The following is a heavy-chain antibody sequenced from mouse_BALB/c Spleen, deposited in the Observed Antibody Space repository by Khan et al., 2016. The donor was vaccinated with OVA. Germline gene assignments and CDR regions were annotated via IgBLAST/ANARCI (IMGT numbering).Heavy chain of an antibody. CDR3: ARWALYYDREKNAWFAY. Sequence: QIQLVQSGPELKKPGETVKISCKASGYTFTNYGMNWVKQAPGQGLKWMGWINTYTGEPTYADDFRGRFAFSLETSASTAYLQINNLKNDDTATYFCARWALYYDREKNAWFAYWGQGTLVTVSA. D-gene: IGHD1-1*01. CDR1: GYTFTNYG. J-gene: IGHJ3*01. V-gene: IGHV9-3-1*01. CDR2: INTYTGEP.